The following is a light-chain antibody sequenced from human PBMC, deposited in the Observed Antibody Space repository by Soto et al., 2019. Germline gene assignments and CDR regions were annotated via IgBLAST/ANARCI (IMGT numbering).Light chain of an antibody. CDR1: QSVSSN. J-gene: IGKJ1*01. CDR2: GAS. CDR3: QQHNNWPPET. V-gene: IGKV3-15*01. Sequence: EIVMTQSPATLSVSPGERATLSCRASQSVSSNLAWYQQKPGQAPRLLIYGASTRATGIPASFSGSGSGTEFTLTISSLQSEDFAVYYCQQHNNWPPETFGQGTKVEIK.